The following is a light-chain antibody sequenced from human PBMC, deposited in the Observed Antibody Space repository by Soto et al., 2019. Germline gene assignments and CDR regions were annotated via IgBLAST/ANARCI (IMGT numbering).Light chain of an antibody. CDR2: DVS. Sequence: QSALTQPASVSGSPGQSITISCTGTSSDVGGYNYVSWYQQHPGKAPKLMIYDVSNRPSGVSNRFSGSKSGNTASLTISGLQAEEEADYYCSSYTSSSTRVFGGGTQRTVL. V-gene: IGLV2-14*01. J-gene: IGLJ2*01. CDR3: SSYTSSSTRV. CDR1: SSDVGGYNY.